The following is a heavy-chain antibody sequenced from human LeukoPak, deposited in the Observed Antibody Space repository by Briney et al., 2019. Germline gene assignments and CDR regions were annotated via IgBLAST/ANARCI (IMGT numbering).Heavy chain of an antibody. J-gene: IGHJ6*02. CDR3: AATLTMTAGSAYYGLDA. D-gene: IGHD3-3*01. V-gene: IGHV1-58*02. Sequence: ASVKVSCKASGFTFVTSIIQWVRQARGQRLEWMGWFVVGSGHISYAPKFQDRVTVTRDMSTSTAYMELSSLRSEDTAVYYCAATLTMTAGSAYYGLDAWGQGTTVTVSS. CDR2: FVVGSGHI. CDR1: GFTFVTSI.